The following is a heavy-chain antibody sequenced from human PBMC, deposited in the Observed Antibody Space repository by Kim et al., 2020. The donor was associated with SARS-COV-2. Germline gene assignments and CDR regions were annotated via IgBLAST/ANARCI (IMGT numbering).Heavy chain of an antibody. CDR3: ARRLSITSGWGGHYCDL. V-gene: IGHV4-34*01. CDR1: GGSFSGYY. CDR2: INHSGRT. Sequence: SETLSLTCAVYGGSFSGYYWSWIRQPPGKGLEWIGEINHSGRTNYNPSLKSRVTISVDTSKNQFSLKLTSVTAADTAVYYCARRLSITSGWGGHYCDLWG. J-gene: IGHJ2*01. D-gene: IGHD3-10*01.